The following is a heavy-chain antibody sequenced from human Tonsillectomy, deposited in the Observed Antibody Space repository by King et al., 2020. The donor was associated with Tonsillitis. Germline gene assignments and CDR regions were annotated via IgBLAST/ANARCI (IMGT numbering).Heavy chain of an antibody. CDR1: GFTYSDYY. D-gene: IGHD2-15*01. CDR2: ISISSIYT. J-gene: IGHJ4*02. Sequence: VQLVESGGGLVKPGGSLRLSCAASGFTYSDYYMSWIRQAPGKGLEWVSYISISSIYTNYADSAKGRFTISRDNAKNSLYLQMNTLRAEDTAVYYCARSPLDCSGSSCYFDYWGQGTLVTVSS. CDR3: ARSPLDCSGSSCYFDY. V-gene: IGHV3-11*05.